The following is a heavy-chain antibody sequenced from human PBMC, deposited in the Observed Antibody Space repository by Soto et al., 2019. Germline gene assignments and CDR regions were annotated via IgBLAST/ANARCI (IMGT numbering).Heavy chain of an antibody. Sequence: GGSLRLSCATSGLTFSNYAMSWVRQAPGGGLEWVSSMSGSSSTTYYADSVRGRFTISRDRSKNTLYLQMNSLRDEDTAVYFCARDGRARSAYSSDYYYFSGMDVWGQGTTVTVSS. J-gene: IGHJ6*02. D-gene: IGHD3-3*01. CDR1: GLTFSNYA. V-gene: IGHV3-23*01. CDR3: ARDGRARSAYSSDYYYFSGMDV. CDR2: MSGSSSTT.